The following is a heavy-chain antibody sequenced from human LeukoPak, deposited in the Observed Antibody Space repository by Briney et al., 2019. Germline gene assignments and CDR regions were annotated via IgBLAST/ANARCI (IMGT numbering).Heavy chain of an antibody. J-gene: IGHJ4*02. CDR3: AAYHSGSYQNLDY. Sequence: SVKVSCKASGFTFTSSAVQWVRQARGQRLEWIGWIAVGSGNTNYAQKFQERVTITRDMSTSTAYMELSSLRSEDTAVYYCAAYHSGSYQNLDYWGQGTLVTVSS. CDR1: GFTFTSSA. V-gene: IGHV1-58*01. D-gene: IGHD1-26*01. CDR2: IAVGSGNT.